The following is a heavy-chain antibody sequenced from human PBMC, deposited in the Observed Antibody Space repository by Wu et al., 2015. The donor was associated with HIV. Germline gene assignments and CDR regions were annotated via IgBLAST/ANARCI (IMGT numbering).Heavy chain of an antibody. CDR3: ARAMTGYCSSTSCYRGFDY. D-gene: IGHD2-2*02. V-gene: IGHV1-69*12. Sequence: QVQLVQSGAEVKKPGSSVKVSCKASGGTFSSYAISWVRQAPGQGLEWMGGIIPIFGTANYAQKFQGRVTITADESTSTAYMELSSLRSEDTAVYYCARAMTGYCSSTSCYRGFDYWGQGTLVTVSS. CDR1: GGTFSSYA. J-gene: IGHJ4*02. CDR2: IIPIFGTA.